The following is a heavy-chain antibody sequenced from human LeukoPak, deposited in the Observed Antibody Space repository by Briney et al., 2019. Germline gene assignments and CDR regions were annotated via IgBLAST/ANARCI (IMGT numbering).Heavy chain of an antibody. Sequence: ASVKVSCKASGYTFTSYAMNWVRQAPGQGLEWMGWINTNTGNPTYAQGFTGRFVFSLDTSVSTAYLQISSLEAEDTAVYYCARDLYVRDSSGHYGGGFDYWGQGTLVAVSS. CDR3: ARDLYVRDSSGHYGGGFDY. J-gene: IGHJ4*02. V-gene: IGHV7-4-1*02. D-gene: IGHD3-22*01. CDR2: INTNTGNP. CDR1: GYTFTSYA.